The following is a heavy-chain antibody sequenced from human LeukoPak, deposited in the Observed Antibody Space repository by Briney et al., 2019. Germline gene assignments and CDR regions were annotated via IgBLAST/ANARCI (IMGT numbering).Heavy chain of an antibody. CDR2: IYHSGST. D-gene: IGHD2-2*01. J-gene: IGHJ4*02. V-gene: IGHV4-38-2*01. Sequence: SSETLSLTCAVSDYSISSGYYWGWIRQPPGKGLEWIGTIYHSGSTYYNPSLKSRVTISVDTSKNQFSLKLTSVTAADTAVYYCARVRGYCSSTICYRYYFDYWGQGTLVTVSS. CDR3: ARVRGYCSSTICYRYYFDY. CDR1: DYSISSGYY.